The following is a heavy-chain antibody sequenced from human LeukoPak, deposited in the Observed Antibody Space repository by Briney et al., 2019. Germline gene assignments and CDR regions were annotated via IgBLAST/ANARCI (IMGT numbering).Heavy chain of an antibody. V-gene: IGHV4-39*07. Sequence: WDPLSLTCSVCGRSMSSSSYYCAWIRKPPGEGLGGIGSIYYSASTNYNPSLKSRVTISVDTSKHQFSLKLSSVTAADTAVYYCARGGSSGLYGIQDYWGQGTLVTVSS. CDR2: IYYSAST. D-gene: IGHD6-19*01. CDR1: GRSMSSSSYY. J-gene: IGHJ4*02. CDR3: ARGGSSGLYGIQDY.